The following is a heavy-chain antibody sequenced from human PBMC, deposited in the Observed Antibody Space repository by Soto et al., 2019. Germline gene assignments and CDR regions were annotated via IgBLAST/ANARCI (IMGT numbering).Heavy chain of an antibody. Sequence: QVQLQESGPGLVKPSETLSLTCTVSGGSVSSGSYYWSWIRQPPGKGLEWIGYIYYSGSTNYNPSLKSRVTISVDTSKNQFSLKLSSVTAADTAVYYCARDKGQLVGGGYYYYGMDVWGQGTTVTVSS. J-gene: IGHJ6*02. CDR3: ARDKGQLVGGGYYYYGMDV. D-gene: IGHD6-6*01. V-gene: IGHV4-61*01. CDR1: GGSVSSGSYY. CDR2: IYYSGST.